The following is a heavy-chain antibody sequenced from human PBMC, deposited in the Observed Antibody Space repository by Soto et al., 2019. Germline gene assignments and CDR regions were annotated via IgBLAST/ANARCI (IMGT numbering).Heavy chain of an antibody. CDR2: IFYSGST. Sequence: SETXYLTCSVSVFSIIVHYFTLIRHSPGKGLEWIGYIFYSGSTNYNPSLKSRVTISVDTSKNQFSLKMSSVTAADTAVYYCERVGSSGWYLDYWGRGNMVTVYS. CDR1: VFSIIVHY. D-gene: IGHD6-19*01. CDR3: ERVGSSGWYLDY. J-gene: IGHJ4*02. V-gene: IGHV4-59*11.